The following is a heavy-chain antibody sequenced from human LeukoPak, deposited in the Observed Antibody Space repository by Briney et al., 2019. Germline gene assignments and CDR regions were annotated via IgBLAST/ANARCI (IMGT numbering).Heavy chain of an antibody. CDR3: ARDQRSRSYYVFDY. D-gene: IGHD1-26*01. CDR1: GFTFSSYA. CDR2: ISYDASNK. Sequence: GGSLRLSCTASGFTFSSYAMHWVRQAPGQGLEWVGVISYDASNKYYADSVKGRFTISRDNSKNTLYLQMKSLRAEDTAVYYCARDQRSRSYYVFDYWGQGTLVTVSS. J-gene: IGHJ4*02. V-gene: IGHV3-30*01.